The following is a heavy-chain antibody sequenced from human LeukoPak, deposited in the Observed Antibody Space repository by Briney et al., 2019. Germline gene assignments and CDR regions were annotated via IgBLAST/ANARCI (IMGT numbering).Heavy chain of an antibody. V-gene: IGHV3-11*03. D-gene: IGHD2-15*01. CDR3: ARRGTTYCTVDSCHPNWFDP. CDR1: GFTLSHYY. Sequence: GGSLRLSCAASGFTLSHYYMTWIRQAPGRGLEWISYINGSSSDTKYADSAKGRFTISRDNAKNSVYLLMNSLRAEDTAVYYCARRGTTYCTVDSCHPNWFDPWGQGTLVTVSS. J-gene: IGHJ5*02. CDR2: INGSSSDT.